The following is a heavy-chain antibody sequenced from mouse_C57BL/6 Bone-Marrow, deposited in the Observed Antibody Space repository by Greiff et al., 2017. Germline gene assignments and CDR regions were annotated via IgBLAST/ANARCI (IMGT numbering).Heavy chain of an antibody. CDR3: AREDYGNPAWFAY. J-gene: IGHJ3*01. D-gene: IGHD2-1*01. CDR1: GYTFTDYY. V-gene: IGHV1-19*01. CDR2: INPYNGGT. Sequence: EVQLVESGPVLVKPGASVKMSCKASGYTFTDYYMNWVKQSHGKSLEWIGVINPYNGGTSYNQKFKGKATLTVDKSSSTAYMELNSLTSEDSAVXYCAREDYGNPAWFAYWGQGTLVTVSA.